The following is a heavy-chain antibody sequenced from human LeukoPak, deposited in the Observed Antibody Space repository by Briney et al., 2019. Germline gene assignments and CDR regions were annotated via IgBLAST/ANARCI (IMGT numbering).Heavy chain of an antibody. J-gene: IGHJ4*02. CDR3: ARDGRSGNFDK. V-gene: IGHV3-7*04. Sequence: GGSLRLSCAASGFTFRNHDLNWVRQAPGKGLEWVANIKQDGCEKFYVDSVKGRFNISRDNAKKSMYLQMNSLRAEDTAVYYCARDGRSGNFDKWGQGTLVSVSS. CDR1: GFTFRNHD. D-gene: IGHD1-26*01. CDR2: IKQDGCEK.